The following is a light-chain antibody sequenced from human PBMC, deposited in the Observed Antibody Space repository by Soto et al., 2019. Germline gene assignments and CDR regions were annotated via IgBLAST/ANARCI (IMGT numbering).Light chain of an antibody. Sequence: QSVLTQPPSVSGAPGQRVTIACTGSTSNIGAGYDVHWYRHLPGAAPKLLLSGHSHRPSGVPDRLSGSKSGTSASLAITGLQAEDEADYYCAAWDGSLNGWLFGGGTKVTVL. CDR1: TSNIGAGYD. J-gene: IGLJ3*02. V-gene: IGLV1-40*01. CDR2: GHS. CDR3: AAWDGSLNGWL.